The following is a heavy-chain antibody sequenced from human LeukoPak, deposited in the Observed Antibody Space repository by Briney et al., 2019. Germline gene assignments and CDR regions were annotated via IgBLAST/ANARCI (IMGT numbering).Heavy chain of an antibody. J-gene: IGHJ4*02. Sequence: GGSLRLSCAASGFTFSSYAMSWVRQAPGKGLEWVSAISGSGGSTYYADSVKGRFTISRDNSKNTLNLQMNSQRAEDTAVYYCAKDIYFWSGYQPNYFDYWGQGTLVTVSS. CDR2: ISGSGGST. CDR3: AKDIYFWSGYQPNYFDY. V-gene: IGHV3-23*01. D-gene: IGHD3-3*01. CDR1: GFTFSSYA.